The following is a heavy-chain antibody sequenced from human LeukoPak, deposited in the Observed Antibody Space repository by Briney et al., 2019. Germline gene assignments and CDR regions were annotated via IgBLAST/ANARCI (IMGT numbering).Heavy chain of an antibody. D-gene: IGHD1-26*01. CDR1: GYTFTGYF. Sequence: ASVKVSCKASGYTFTGYFMHGVREAPGQGGEWMGWRNPNGGGTNFAQKIQGRVTMTRDTSISTAYMELSRMRSDDTAVYYCARDRTYSGNDYYYYYYMDVWGKGTTVTVSS. V-gene: IGHV1-2*02. CDR2: RNPNGGGT. J-gene: IGHJ6*03. CDR3: ARDRTYSGNDYYYYYYMDV.